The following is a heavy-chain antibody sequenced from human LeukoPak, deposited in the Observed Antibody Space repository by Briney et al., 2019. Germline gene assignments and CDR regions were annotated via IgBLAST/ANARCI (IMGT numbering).Heavy chain of an antibody. V-gene: IGHV3-64D*06. CDR1: GFTFSSYS. CDR3: VKLSDDSSGYPYDY. J-gene: IGHJ4*02. D-gene: IGHD3-22*01. CDR2: ISSNGGST. Sequence: GGSLRLSCSASGFTFSSYSMHWVRQAPGKGLEYVSAISSNGGSTYYADSVKGRFTISRDNSKNTLYLQMSSLRAEDTAVYYCVKLSDDSSGYPYDYWGQGTLVTVSS.